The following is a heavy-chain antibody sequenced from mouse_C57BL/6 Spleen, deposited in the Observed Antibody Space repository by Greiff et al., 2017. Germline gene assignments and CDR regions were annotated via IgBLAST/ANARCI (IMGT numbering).Heavy chain of an antibody. Sequence: EVKLQESGPELVKPGASVKISCKASGYSFTDYNMNWVKQSNGKSLEWIGVINPNYGTTSYNQKFKGKATLTVDQSSSTAYMQLNSLTSEDSAVYYCARRRNYGSSYVAWFAYWGQGTLVTVSA. CDR3: ARRRNYGSSYVAWFAY. CDR1: GYSFTDYN. D-gene: IGHD1-1*01. V-gene: IGHV1-39*01. J-gene: IGHJ3*01. CDR2: INPNYGTT.